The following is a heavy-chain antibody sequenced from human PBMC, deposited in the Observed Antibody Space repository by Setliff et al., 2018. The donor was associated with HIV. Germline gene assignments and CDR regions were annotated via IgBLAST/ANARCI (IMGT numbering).Heavy chain of an antibody. CDR2: FDPEDGET. Sequence: ASVKVSCKVSGYRLTDLSIHWVRQAPGKGLEWMGGFDPEDGETVYAQKLQGRVTMTEDTSTDTAYMELSSLRSEDTAMYYCATIRAYYYDSRGQEYFQYWGHGTLVTVSS. D-gene: IGHD3-22*01. J-gene: IGHJ1*01. V-gene: IGHV1-24*01. CDR3: ATIRAYYYDSRGQEYFQY. CDR1: GYRLTDLS.